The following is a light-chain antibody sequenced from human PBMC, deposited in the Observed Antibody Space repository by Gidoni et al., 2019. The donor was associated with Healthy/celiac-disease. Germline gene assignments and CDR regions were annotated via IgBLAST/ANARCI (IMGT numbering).Light chain of an antibody. J-gene: IGKJ1*01. CDR2: GAS. Sequence: EIVLTQSPGTLSLSPGERATLSCRASQSVSSSYLAWYQQKPGQAPMLLIYGASSRATRIPDRFSGSGSGTDFTLTISRLEPEDFAVYYCQQYGSSPWTFGQGTKVEIK. V-gene: IGKV3-20*01. CDR3: QQYGSSPWT. CDR1: QSVSSSY.